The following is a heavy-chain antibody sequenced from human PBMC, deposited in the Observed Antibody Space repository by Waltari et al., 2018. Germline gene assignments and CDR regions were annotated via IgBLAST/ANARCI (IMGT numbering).Heavy chain of an antibody. CDR3: AAQWLRLPREGDY. CDR1: GGTFSSYA. V-gene: IGHV1-69*08. J-gene: IGHJ4*02. CDR2: IIPIFGTA. D-gene: IGHD5-12*01. Sequence: QVQLVQSGAEVKKPGSSVKVSCKASGGTFSSYAISWVRQAPGQGLEWMGRIIPIFGTANYAQKFEGRVTITADKYTSTAYMELSSRRSEDTAVYCGAAQWLRLPREGDYWGQGTLVTVSS.